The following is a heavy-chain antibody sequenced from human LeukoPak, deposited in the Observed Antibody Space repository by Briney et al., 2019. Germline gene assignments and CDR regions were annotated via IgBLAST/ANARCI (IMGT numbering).Heavy chain of an antibody. D-gene: IGHD2-21*01. J-gene: IGHJ4*02. Sequence: GGSLRLSCSASGFIFSNYDMHWVRQAPGKGLEYVSAITYNGGRTYYADSVKGRFTISRDNSKNTLYFQMSGLRAEDTAVYYCVKDRECGGRNFDYWGQGTLVTVSS. CDR1: GFIFSNYD. V-gene: IGHV3-64*05. CDR2: ITYNGGRT. CDR3: VKDRECGGRNFDY.